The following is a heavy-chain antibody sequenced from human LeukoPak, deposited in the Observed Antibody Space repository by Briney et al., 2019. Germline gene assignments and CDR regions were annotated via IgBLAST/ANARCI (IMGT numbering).Heavy chain of an antibody. J-gene: IGHJ3*02. CDR1: GYTFTGYY. CDR2: INPSGGST. Sequence: ASVKVSCKASGYTFTGYYMHWVRQAPGQGLEWMGIINPSGGSTSYAQKFQGRVTMTRDMSTSTVYMELSSLRSEDTAVYYCARDPPRFSSGDNDAFDIWGQGTMVTVSS. CDR3: ARDPPRFSSGDNDAFDI. V-gene: IGHV1-46*01. D-gene: IGHD3-22*01.